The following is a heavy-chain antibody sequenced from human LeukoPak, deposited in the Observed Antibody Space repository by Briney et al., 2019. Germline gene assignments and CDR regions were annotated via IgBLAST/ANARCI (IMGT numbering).Heavy chain of an antibody. J-gene: IGHJ6*02. CDR3: ARGGSSVGSGSYIRSYYGMDV. CDR2: ISAYNGNT. V-gene: IGHV1-18*01. CDR1: GYTFTSYG. Sequence: GASVKVSRKASGYTFTSYGISWVRQAPGQGLEWMGWISAYNGNTNYAQKLQGRVTMTTDTSTSTAYMELRSLRSDDTAVYYCARGGSSVGSGSYIRSYYGMDVWGQGTTVTVSS. D-gene: IGHD3-10*01.